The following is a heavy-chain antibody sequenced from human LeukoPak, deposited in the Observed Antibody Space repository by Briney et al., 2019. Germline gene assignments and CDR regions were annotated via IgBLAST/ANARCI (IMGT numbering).Heavy chain of an antibody. J-gene: IGHJ4*02. CDR3: ARHRTASDY. V-gene: IGHV3-23*01. Sequence: PGGSLRLSCAASGFPFNTYAMSWVRQAPGKGLEWVSSISGGGGTTYYADSVKGRFTISRDNAKSSLYLQMNSLRAEDTALYYCARHRTASDYWGQGTLVTVSS. CDR2: ISGGGGTT. D-gene: IGHD3-16*02. CDR1: GFPFNTYA.